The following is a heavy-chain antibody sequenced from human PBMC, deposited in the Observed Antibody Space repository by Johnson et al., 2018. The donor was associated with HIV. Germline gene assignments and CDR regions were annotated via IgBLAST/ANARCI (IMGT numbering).Heavy chain of an antibody. Sequence: QVQLVESGGGVVQPGRSLRLSCAASGFTFSSYAMHWVRQAPGKGLEWLAVILYDGSNKYYADSVKGRFTISRDNSKNTLYLQMNSLRAEDTAVYYCARVRGLIAFDIWGQGTMVTVSS. D-gene: IGHD3-22*01. CDR3: ARVRGLIAFDI. CDR1: GFTFSSYA. CDR2: ILYDGSNK. J-gene: IGHJ3*02. V-gene: IGHV3-30-3*01.